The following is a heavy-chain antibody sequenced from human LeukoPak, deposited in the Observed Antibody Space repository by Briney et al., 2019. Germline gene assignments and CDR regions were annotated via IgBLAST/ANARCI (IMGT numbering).Heavy chain of an antibody. Sequence: GGSLRLSCAASGFTFSTFAMSWVRQAPGKGLEWGSAISASATSTYYADSVKGRFTISRDNSKSTLYLQMNSLRAEDTAVYYCAKARATIYYFDCWGQGTLVTVSS. J-gene: IGHJ4*02. V-gene: IGHV3-23*01. CDR3: AKARATIYYFDC. CDR1: GFTFSTFA. D-gene: IGHD5-12*01. CDR2: ISASATST.